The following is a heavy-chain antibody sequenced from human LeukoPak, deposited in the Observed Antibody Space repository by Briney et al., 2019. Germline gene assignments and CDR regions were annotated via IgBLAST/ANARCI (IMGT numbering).Heavy chain of an antibody. J-gene: IGHJ5*02. Sequence: SVKVSCKASGGTFSSYAISWVRQAPGQGLEWMGGIIPIFGTANYAQKFQGRVTITADKSTSTAYMELSSLRSEDTAVYYCARVDYSNLYNWFDPWGRGTLVTVSS. CDR2: IIPIFGTA. V-gene: IGHV1-69*06. CDR3: ARVDYSNLYNWFDP. D-gene: IGHD2-15*01. CDR1: GGTFSSYA.